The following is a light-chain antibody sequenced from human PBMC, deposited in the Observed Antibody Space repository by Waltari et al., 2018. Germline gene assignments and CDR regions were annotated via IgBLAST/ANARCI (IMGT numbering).Light chain of an antibody. Sequence: QSVLTQPPSASGTPGPMVTISCSGHISNIGNNIVHWYQQLPGTAPKLLIYTTNQRPSGVPDRFSGSKSGTSASLAISGLQSEDEADYYCATWDDSLNGPVFGGGTKLTVL. V-gene: IGLV1-44*01. CDR1: ISNIGNNI. CDR3: ATWDDSLNGPV. CDR2: TTN. J-gene: IGLJ2*01.